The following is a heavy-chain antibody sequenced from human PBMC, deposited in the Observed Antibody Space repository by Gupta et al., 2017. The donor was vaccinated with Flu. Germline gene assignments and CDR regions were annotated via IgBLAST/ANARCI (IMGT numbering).Heavy chain of an antibody. J-gene: IGHJ4*02. D-gene: IGHD1-26*01. CDR2: IDPSDGYT. Sequence: QVQLVQSGAEVKKPGASVKVSCKSSGYPFTGYHIHWVRQAPGQGLEWVGIIDPSDGYTNYAQSFQGRVSMTGDTSTSTVYVEVTSLKSEDTAVYYCAKSSARTGSYLVFDYWGQGTLVTVSS. CDR3: AKSSARTGSYLVFDY. CDR1: GYPFTGYH. V-gene: IGHV1-46*03.